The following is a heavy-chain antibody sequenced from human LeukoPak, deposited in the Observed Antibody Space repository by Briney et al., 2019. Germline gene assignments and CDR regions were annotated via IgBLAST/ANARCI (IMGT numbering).Heavy chain of an antibody. J-gene: IGHJ4*02. V-gene: IGHV4-39*01. CDR3: ARLPRSDIAVAGPIDY. CDR2: IYYSGST. D-gene: IGHD6-19*01. Sequence: GSLRLSCAASEFTFSSYSMNWVRQPPGKGLEWIGSIYYSGSTYYNPSLKSRVTISVDTSKNQFSLKLNSVTATDTAVYYCARLPRSDIAVAGPIDYWGQGTLVTVSS. CDR1: EFTFSSYSMN.